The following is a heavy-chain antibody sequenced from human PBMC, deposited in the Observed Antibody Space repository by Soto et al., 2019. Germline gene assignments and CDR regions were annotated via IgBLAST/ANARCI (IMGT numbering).Heavy chain of an antibody. CDR2: MSDDESKK. CDR1: GFTFRSYG. D-gene: IGHD6-13*01. J-gene: IGHJ3*02. CDR3: ERTAGGSVRGALDI. Sequence: QEQLVESGGGVVQPGRSLRLSCVASGFTFRSYGMHWVRQAPGKGLEWVAVMSDDESKKYYADSVKGRFTISRDNSKNTLFLQMDTLISEDTAVYDCERTAGGSVRGALDIWGQGTMVTVAS. V-gene: IGHV3-30-3*01.